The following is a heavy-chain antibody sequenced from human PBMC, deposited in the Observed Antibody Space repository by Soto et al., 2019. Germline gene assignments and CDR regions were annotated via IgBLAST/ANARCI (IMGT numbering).Heavy chain of an antibody. CDR2: ISSSSSNI. J-gene: IGHJ4*02. Sequence: GGSLRLSCAASGFTFSNYNMNWVRQAPGKGLEWVSYISSSSSNIYYADSVKGRFTISRDNAKNSLYLQMNSLRDEDTAVYYCARDGKTSGWFKNWGQGTLVTVSS. CDR3: ARDGKTSGWFKN. CDR1: GFTFSNYN. V-gene: IGHV3-48*02. D-gene: IGHD1-1*01.